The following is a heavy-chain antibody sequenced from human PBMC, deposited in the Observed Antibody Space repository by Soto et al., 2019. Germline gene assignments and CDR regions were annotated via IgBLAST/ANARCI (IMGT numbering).Heavy chain of an antibody. V-gene: IGHV4-34*01. J-gene: IGHJ4*02. CDR2: INHSGST. Sequence: SETLSLTCAVYGGSFSGYYWTWILQPPWTGLEWIGEINHSGSTYYNPSLKSRVTISIDTSKNQFSLKLSSVTAADTAVYYCARHGMDYYDSSGYYYSPYYFDYWGQGTLVTVSS. CDR1: GGSFSGYY. D-gene: IGHD3-22*01. CDR3: ARHGMDYYDSSGYYYSPYYFDY.